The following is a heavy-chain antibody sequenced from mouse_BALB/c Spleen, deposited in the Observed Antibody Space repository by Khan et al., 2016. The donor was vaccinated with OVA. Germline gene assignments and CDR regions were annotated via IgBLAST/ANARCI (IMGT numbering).Heavy chain of an antibody. Sequence: QVQLQQSGAELVKPGASVKLSCKASGYTFIEFTIYWVKQRSGQGLEWIGWFYPGSGNIKYNEKFKDKATLTADKSSSTVYMELSRLTSEDSAVDFCARHEDGNDGYYDYAMDYWGQGTSVTVSS. CDR2: FYPGSGNI. CDR1: GYTFIEFT. CDR3: ARHEDGNDGYYDYAMDY. D-gene: IGHD2-3*01. V-gene: IGHV1-62-2*01. J-gene: IGHJ4*01.